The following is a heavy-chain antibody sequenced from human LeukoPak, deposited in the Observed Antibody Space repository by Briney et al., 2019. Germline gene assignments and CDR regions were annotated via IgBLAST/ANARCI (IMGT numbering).Heavy chain of an antibody. Sequence: GRSLRLSCAASGFTFSSYAMHWVRQAPGKGLEWVAVISYDGSNKYYADSVKGRFTISRDNSKNTLYLQMNSLRAEDTAVYYCARGPYYDFWSGYYTLRMEWSFPRYYYYGMDVWGQGTTVTVSS. J-gene: IGHJ6*02. CDR3: ARGPYYDFWSGYYTLRMEWSFPRYYYYGMDV. CDR2: ISYDGSNK. CDR1: GFTFSSYA. V-gene: IGHV3-30-3*01. D-gene: IGHD3-3*01.